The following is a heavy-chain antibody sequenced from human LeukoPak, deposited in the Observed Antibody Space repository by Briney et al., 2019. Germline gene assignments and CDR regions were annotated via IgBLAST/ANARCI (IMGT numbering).Heavy chain of an antibody. Sequence: SETLSLTCTVSGGSISSGGYYWSWIRQHRGKGLEWIGYIYYSGSTYYNPSLKSRVTISVDTSKNQLSLKLSSVTAADTAVYYCARAPKQLRFLGQSWGQGTLVTVSS. CDR1: GGSISSGGYY. D-gene: IGHD3-3*01. CDR2: IYYSGST. J-gene: IGHJ5*02. CDR3: ARAPKQLRFLGQS. V-gene: IGHV4-31*03.